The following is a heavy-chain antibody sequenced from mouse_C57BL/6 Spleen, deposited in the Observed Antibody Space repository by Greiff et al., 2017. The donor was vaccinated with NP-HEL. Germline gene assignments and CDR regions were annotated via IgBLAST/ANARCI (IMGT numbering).Heavy chain of an antibody. Sequence: QVQLQQSGAELVKPGASVKLSCKASGYTFTSYWMQWVKQRPGQGLEWIGEIDPSDSYTNYNQKFKGKATLTVDTSSSTAYMQLSSLTSEDSAVYCCARKKDWAYWGQGTLVTVSA. CDR2: IDPSDSYT. J-gene: IGHJ3*01. CDR1: GYTFTSYW. CDR3: ARKKDWAY. V-gene: IGHV1-50*01.